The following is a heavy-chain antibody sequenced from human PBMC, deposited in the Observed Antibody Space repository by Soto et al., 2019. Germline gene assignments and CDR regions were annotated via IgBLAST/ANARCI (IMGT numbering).Heavy chain of an antibody. V-gene: IGHV3-48*03. CDR3: ARVPSRDYYYDSSGYPGGFDI. J-gene: IGHJ3*02. Sequence: PGGSLRLSCAASGFTFSSYEMNWVRQAPGKGLEWVSYISSSGSTIYYADSVKGRFTISRDNAKNSLYLQMNSLRAEDTAVYYCARVPSRDYYYDSSGYPGGFDIWGQGTMVTVSS. D-gene: IGHD3-22*01. CDR2: ISSSGSTI. CDR1: GFTFSSYE.